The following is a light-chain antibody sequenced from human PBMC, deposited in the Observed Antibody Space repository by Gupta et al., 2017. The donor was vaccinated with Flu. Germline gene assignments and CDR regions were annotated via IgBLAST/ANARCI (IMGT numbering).Light chain of an antibody. Sequence: ELVLTQSPATLSLSPGDRAILSCRASQSVNIYLAWYQQKPGQPPRLLMFDASKRAAGIPDRFSGSGSGTDFTLTISTLEPEDFAVYYCQQRSGWPMYTFGQGTKVE. V-gene: IGKV3-11*01. CDR1: QSVNIY. J-gene: IGKJ2*01. CDR2: DAS. CDR3: QQRSGWPMYT.